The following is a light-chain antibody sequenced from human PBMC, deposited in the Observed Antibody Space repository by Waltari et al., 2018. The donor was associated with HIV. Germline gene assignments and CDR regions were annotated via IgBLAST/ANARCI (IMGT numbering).Light chain of an antibody. J-gene: IGLJ2*01. CDR3: AAWDNSLSVLVV. Sequence: QSVLTQTPSASGIHGQRVTIACSGRSSNMGSNYVSWYQQRPATHPTHLIYRTTQRPSGVPDLFSGSKSGTSASLAISGLRSEDEADYYCAAWDNSLSVLVVFGGGTKLTVL. V-gene: IGLV1-47*01. CDR2: RTT. CDR1: SSNMGSNY.